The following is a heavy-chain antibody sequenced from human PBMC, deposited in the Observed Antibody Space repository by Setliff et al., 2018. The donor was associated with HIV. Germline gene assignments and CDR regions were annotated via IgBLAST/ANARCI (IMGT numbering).Heavy chain of an antibody. CDR1: GFTFSSYS. CDR3: ARAWAMQQLVPAY. CDR2: LNSDGRST. V-gene: IGHV3-74*01. Sequence: PGGSLRLSCAASGFTFSSYSMYWVRQAPGKGLMWVSRLNSDGRSTTYADSVKGRFTISRDNSKNTLYLQMNSLRVEDTAIYYCARAWAMQQLVPAYWGQGTLVTVSS. D-gene: IGHD6-6*01. J-gene: IGHJ4*02.